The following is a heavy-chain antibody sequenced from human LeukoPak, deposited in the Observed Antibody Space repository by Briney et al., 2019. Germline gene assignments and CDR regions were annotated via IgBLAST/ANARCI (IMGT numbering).Heavy chain of an antibody. CDR3: ARVGGGYSYGPNDY. CDR2: ISSSSSCI. Sequence: GGSLRLSCAASGFTFSSYSMNWVRQAPGKGLECVSSISSSSSCIYYADSVKGRFTISRDNAKNSLYLQMNSLRAEDTAVYYCARVGGGYSYGPNDYWGQGTLVTVSS. CDR1: GFTFSSYS. J-gene: IGHJ4*02. D-gene: IGHD5-18*01. V-gene: IGHV3-21*01.